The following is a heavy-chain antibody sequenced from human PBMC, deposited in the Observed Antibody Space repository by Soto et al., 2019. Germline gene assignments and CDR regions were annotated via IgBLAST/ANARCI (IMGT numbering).Heavy chain of an antibody. D-gene: IGHD3-22*01. V-gene: IGHV4-30-4*01. Sequence: SETLSLTCTVSGGSISSGDYYWSWIRQPPGKGLEWIGYIYYSGSTYYNPSLKSRVTISVDTSKNQFSLKLSSVTAADTAVYYCARGLDSSYYYDSSGYYNVLPAFDIWGQGTMVTVS. CDR3: ARGLDSSYYYDSSGYYNVLPAFDI. CDR2: IYYSGST. CDR1: GGSISSGDYY. J-gene: IGHJ3*02.